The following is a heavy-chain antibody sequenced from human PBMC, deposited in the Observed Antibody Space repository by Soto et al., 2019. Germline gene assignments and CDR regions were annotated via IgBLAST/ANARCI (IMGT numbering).Heavy chain of an antibody. CDR3: ARDGGRHSGGIDY. D-gene: IGHD1-26*01. J-gene: IGHJ4*02. V-gene: IGHV1-69*01. CDR1: GGTFSSYS. Sequence: QVQLVQSGAEVKKPGSSVKVSCKASGGTFSSYSINWVRQAPGQGLEWMGEIIPICGTANYAQKFQGRVTMAADESTSTAYMELSSLRSEDTAVYYCARDGGRHSGGIDYWGQGTLVTVSS. CDR2: IIPICGTA.